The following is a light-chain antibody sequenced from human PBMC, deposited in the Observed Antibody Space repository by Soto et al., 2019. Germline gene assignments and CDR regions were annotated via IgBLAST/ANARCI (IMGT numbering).Light chain of an antibody. CDR3: QQYNTYSYT. V-gene: IGKV1-5*03. Sequence: DIQMTQSPSALSASVGDRVTISCRASQRIGTWLAWYQQKPGKAPKLLISQASSLENETPSRFSGSGSGTAFTLTISSLQPDDFATYYCQQYNTYSYTFGQGTKLEIK. J-gene: IGKJ2*01. CDR2: QAS. CDR1: QRIGTW.